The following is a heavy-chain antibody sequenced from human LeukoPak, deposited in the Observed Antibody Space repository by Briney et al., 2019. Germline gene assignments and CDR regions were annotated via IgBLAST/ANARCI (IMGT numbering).Heavy chain of an antibody. V-gene: IGHV3-23*01. CDR3: AKHDYYDSSIYAFDI. D-gene: IGHD3-22*01. Sequence: GGSLRLSCAVSGFTFSSYAMSWVRQAPGKGLEWVSAISGSGGSTYYADSVKGRFTISRDNSKNTLYLQMNSLRAEDTAVYYCAKHDYYDSSIYAFDIWGQGTMVTVSS. CDR1: GFTFSSYA. J-gene: IGHJ3*02. CDR2: ISGSGGST.